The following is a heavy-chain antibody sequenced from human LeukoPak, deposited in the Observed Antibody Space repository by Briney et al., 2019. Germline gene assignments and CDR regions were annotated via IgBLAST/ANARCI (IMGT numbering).Heavy chain of an antibody. CDR3: ARGLGIAAAGRLFDY. Sequence: SGTLSLTCAVSGVSISGSNWWSWVRQPPGKGLEWIGEIYHSGSTNYNPSLKSRVTISVDKSKNQFSLKLSSVTASDTAVYYCARGLGIAAAGRLFDYWGQGTLVTVSS. CDR2: IYHSGST. D-gene: IGHD6-13*01. V-gene: IGHV4-4*02. CDR1: GVSISGSNW. J-gene: IGHJ4*02.